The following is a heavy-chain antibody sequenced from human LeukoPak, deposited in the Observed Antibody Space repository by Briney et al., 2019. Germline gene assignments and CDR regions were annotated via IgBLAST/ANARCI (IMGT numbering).Heavy chain of an antibody. CDR3: ARGPRFGELLWHWFDP. J-gene: IGHJ5*02. CDR2: MYHSGST. Sequence: SETLSLTCTVSGYSINSGYFWGWVRPPPGKGPEWIGSMYHSGSTYYNPPLKSRVTISEDTSKNQFSLKLRSVTAADTAVYYCARGPRFGELLWHWFDPWGQGTLVTVSS. V-gene: IGHV4-38-2*02. CDR1: GYSINSGYF. D-gene: IGHD3-10*01.